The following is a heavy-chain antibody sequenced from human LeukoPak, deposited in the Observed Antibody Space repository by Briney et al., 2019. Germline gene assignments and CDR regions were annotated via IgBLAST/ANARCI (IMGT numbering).Heavy chain of an antibody. CDR3: ARAGSSGYYLCVDY. CDR2: ISGSGGST. CDR1: GFTFSSYA. D-gene: IGHD3-22*01. V-gene: IGHV3-23*01. Sequence: GGSLRLSCAASGFTFSSYAMSWVRQAPGKGLEWVSAISGSGGSTYYADSVKGRFTISRDNSKNTLYLQMNSLRAEDTAVYYCARAGSSGYYLCVDYWGQGTLVTVSS. J-gene: IGHJ4*02.